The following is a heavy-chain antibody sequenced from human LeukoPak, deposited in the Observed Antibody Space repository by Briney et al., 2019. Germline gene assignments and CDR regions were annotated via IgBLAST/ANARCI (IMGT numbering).Heavy chain of an antibody. V-gene: IGHV3-21*01. J-gene: IGHJ4*02. Sequence: GGSLRLSCAASGFTFSSYSVNWVRQAPGKGLEWVSSISSSSSYIYYADSVKGRFTISRDNAKNSLYLQMYSLRAEDTAVYYCAREPGGNSGFDYWGQGTLVTVSS. CDR1: GFTFSSYS. CDR2: ISSSSSYI. CDR3: AREPGGNSGFDY. D-gene: IGHD4-23*01.